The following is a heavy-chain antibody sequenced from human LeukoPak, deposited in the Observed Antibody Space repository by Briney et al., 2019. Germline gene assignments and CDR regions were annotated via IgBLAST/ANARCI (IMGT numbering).Heavy chain of an antibody. CDR3: ARGGFRMITFGGVGPDY. J-gene: IGHJ4*02. V-gene: IGHV3-21*01. CDR1: GFTFSSYS. Sequence: GGSLRLSCAASGFTFSSYSMNWVRQAPGKGLEWVSSISSSSSYIYYADSVKGRFTISRDNAKNSLYLQMNSLRAEDTAVYYCARGGFRMITFGGVGPDYWGQGTLVTVSS. D-gene: IGHD3-16*01. CDR2: ISSSSSYI.